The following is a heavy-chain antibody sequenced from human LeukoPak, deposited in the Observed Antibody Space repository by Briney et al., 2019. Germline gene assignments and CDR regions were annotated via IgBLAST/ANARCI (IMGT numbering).Heavy chain of an antibody. Sequence: RIMNPSDGSTSYAQKFQGRVTMTRDTSTSTVYMELSSLRSEDTAVYYCARDHGNPDWYFDLWGRGTLVTVSS. J-gene: IGHJ2*01. CDR3: ARDHGNPDWYFDL. CDR2: MNPSDGST. V-gene: IGHV1-46*01.